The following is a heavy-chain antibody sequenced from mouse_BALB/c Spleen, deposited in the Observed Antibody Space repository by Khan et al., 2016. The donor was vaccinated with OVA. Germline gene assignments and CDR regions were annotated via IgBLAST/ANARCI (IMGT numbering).Heavy chain of an antibody. CDR1: GYTFTRYV. D-gene: IGHD2-14*01. CDR3: ARPGNMYEKVFDY. V-gene: IGHV1S136*01. J-gene: IGHJ2*01. CDR2: INPYNDGA. Sequence: VQLKESGPELVKPGASVKMSCKASGYTFTRYVMHWVKQKPGQGLEWIGYINPYNDGAKYNEKFKGKATLTSDKSSSTADMELNSLTSEDSAVYYCARPGNMYEKVFDYWGQGTTLTVSS.